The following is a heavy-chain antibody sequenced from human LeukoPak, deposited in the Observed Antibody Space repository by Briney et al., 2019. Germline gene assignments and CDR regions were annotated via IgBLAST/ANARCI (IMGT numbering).Heavy chain of an antibody. CDR1: GGSISSYS. Sequence: SETLSLTCTVSGGSISSYSWSWIRQPQGKGLEWIGYMCNSGNTDYIPSLKSRVTISVDTSKNQFSLTLTSVTAAATAVYYCAREGGLYRPLDYSGQATLVTVSS. CDR2: MCNSGNT. CDR3: AREGGLYRPLDY. J-gene: IGHJ4*02. V-gene: IGHV4-59*12.